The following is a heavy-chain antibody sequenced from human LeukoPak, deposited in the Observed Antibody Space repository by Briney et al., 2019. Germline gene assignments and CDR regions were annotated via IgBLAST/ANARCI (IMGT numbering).Heavy chain of an antibody. D-gene: IGHD6-13*01. CDR1: GGSISSYY. V-gene: IGHV4-59*01. CDR3: ARDSGAAGTDY. J-gene: IGHJ4*02. CDR2: IYYSGST. Sequence: SETLSLTCTVSGGSISSYYWSWIRQPPGKGLEWIGYIYYSGSTNYNPSLKSRVTISVDTSKNQSSLKLSSVTAADTAVYYCARDSGAAGTDYWGQGTLVTVSS.